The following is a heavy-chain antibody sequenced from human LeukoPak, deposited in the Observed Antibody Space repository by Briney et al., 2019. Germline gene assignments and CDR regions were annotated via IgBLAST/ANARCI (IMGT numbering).Heavy chain of an antibody. CDR3: ARHGVARSCSGINCYYFDL. CDR2: IYYSGIT. CDR1: GASMSYYY. Sequence: SETLSLTCTVSGASMSYYYWSWIPTPPGKGRVGIVYIYYSGITNYNPSLTSRVSISVDMSKEQFSLKLRSVTAADTAVYYCARHGVARSCSGINCYYFDLWGQGTLVTVSS. D-gene: IGHD2-2*01. J-gene: IGHJ4*02. V-gene: IGHV4-59*08.